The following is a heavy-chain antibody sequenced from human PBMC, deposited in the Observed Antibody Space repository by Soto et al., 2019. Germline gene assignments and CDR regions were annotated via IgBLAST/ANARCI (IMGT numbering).Heavy chain of an antibody. J-gene: IGHJ6*02. CDR3: ASPYYDYVWGSYRPPAPLDYYGMDV. CDR1: GGTFSSYA. Sequence: ASVKVSCKASGGTFSSYASSWVRQAPGQGLEWMGGIIPIFGTANYAQKFQGRVTITADESTSTAYMELSSLRSEDTAVYYCASPYYDYVWGSYRPPAPLDYYGMDVWGQGTTVTVSS. D-gene: IGHD3-16*02. V-gene: IGHV1-69*13. CDR2: IIPIFGTA.